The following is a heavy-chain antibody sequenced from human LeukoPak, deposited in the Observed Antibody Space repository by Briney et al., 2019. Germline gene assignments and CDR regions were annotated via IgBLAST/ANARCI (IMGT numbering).Heavy chain of an antibody. CDR3: AKFKSGWS. CDR2: ISGSGGST. V-gene: IGHV3-23*01. D-gene: IGHD6-19*01. CDR1: GYTFTSYA. J-gene: IGHJ4*02. Sequence: SCKASGYTFTSYAMSWVRQAPGKGLEWVSAISGSGGSTYYADSVKGRFTISRDNSKNTLYLQMNSLRAEDTAVYYCAKFKSGWSWGQGTLVTVSS.